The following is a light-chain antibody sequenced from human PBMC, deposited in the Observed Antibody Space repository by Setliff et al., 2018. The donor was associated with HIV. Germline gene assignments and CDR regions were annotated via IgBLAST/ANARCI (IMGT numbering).Light chain of an antibody. Sequence: QSALTQPASVSGSPGQSITISCTGTTRDVGGYKFLSWYQQKPGKAPKLMIYEVSNRPSGVSDRFSGSKSGNTASLTISGLQPEDEADYYCLSYTTRSTVVFGTGTRSPS. CDR3: LSYTTRSTVV. V-gene: IGLV2-14*01. CDR1: TRDVGGYKF. CDR2: EVS. J-gene: IGLJ1*01.